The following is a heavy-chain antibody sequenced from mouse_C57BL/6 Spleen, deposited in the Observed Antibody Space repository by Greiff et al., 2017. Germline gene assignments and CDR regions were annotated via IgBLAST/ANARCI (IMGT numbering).Heavy chain of an antibody. CDR3: ARSRGYDYDVDAMDY. CDR1: GYTFTSYW. D-gene: IGHD2-4*01. CDR2: IHPNSGST. Sequence: QVQLQQPGAELVKPGASVKLSCKASGYTFTSYWMHWVKQRPGQGLEWIGMIHPNSGSTNYNEKFKSKATLTVDKSSSTAYMQLSSLTSEDSAVYYCARSRGYDYDVDAMDYWGQGTSVTVSS. J-gene: IGHJ4*01. V-gene: IGHV1-64*01.